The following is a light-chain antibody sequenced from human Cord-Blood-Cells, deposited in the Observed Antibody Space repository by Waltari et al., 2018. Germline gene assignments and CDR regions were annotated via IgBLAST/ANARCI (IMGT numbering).Light chain of an antibody. CDR3: QQYYSTPYT. CDR1: QSVLYSSNNKNY. J-gene: IGKJ2*01. V-gene: IGKV4-1*01. Sequence: DIVMTQSPHSLAVSLGERATLHCKSSQSVLYSSNNKNYLAWYQQKPGQPPKLLIYWASTRESGVPDRFSGSGSGTDFTLTISSLQAEDVAVYYCQQYYSTPYTFGQGTKLEIK. CDR2: WAS.